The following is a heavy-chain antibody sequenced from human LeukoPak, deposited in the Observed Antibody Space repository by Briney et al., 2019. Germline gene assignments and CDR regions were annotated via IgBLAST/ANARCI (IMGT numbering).Heavy chain of an antibody. V-gene: IGHV3-74*03. CDR2: INSDGSST. CDR3: AREGFYDSGSYDY. Sequence: GGSLRLSCAASGFTFSNYWIHWVRQAPGKGLVWVSHINSDGSSTTYADSVKGRFTISRDNAKNTLYLQMSSLRAEDTAVYDCAREGFYDSGSYDYWGQGTLVTVS. J-gene: IGHJ4*02. D-gene: IGHD3-10*01. CDR1: GFTFSNYW.